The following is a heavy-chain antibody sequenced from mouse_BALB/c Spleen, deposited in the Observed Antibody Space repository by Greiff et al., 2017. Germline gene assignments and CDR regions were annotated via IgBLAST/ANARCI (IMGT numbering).Heavy chain of an antibody. V-gene: IGHV3-2*02. J-gene: IGHJ2*01. CDR3: ARGGYMITTDYFDY. CDR1: GYSITSDYA. Sequence: EVQLQESGPGLVKPSQSQSLTCTVTGYSITSDYAWNWIRQFPGNKLEWMGYISYSGSTSYNPSLKSRISITRDTSKNQFFLQLNSVTTEDTATYYCARGGYMITTDYFDYWGQGTTLTVSS. D-gene: IGHD2-4*01. CDR2: ISYSGST.